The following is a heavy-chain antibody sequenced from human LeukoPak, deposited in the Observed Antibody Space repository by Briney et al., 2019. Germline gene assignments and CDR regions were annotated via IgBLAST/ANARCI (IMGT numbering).Heavy chain of an antibody. CDR3: ARDYYGSGRSFDP. Sequence: ASVKVSCKASGYTFTGYYMHWVRQAPGQGLEWMGWINPNSGGTNYAQKFQGRVTMTRDTSISTAYMELSWLRSDDTAVYYCARDYYGSGRSFDPWGQGTLVTVSS. J-gene: IGHJ5*02. CDR2: INPNSGGT. CDR1: GYTFTGYY. V-gene: IGHV1-2*02. D-gene: IGHD3-10*01.